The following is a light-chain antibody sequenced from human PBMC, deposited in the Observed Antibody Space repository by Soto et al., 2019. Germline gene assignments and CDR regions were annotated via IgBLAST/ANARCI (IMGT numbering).Light chain of an antibody. CDR3: QQYNSYSYT. J-gene: IGKJ2*01. Sequence: DIQMTQSPSTLSASVGDRVTITCRASQSISSWLAWYQQKQGKAPKLLIYDASSLESGVPSRFSGSGSWTEFTLTISSMQPDDFSTYYCQQYNSYSYTFGQGTKLEIK. CDR2: DAS. V-gene: IGKV1-5*01. CDR1: QSISSW.